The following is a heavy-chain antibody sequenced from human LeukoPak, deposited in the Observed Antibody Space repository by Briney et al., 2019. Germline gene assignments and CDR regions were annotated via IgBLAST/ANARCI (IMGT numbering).Heavy chain of an antibody. J-gene: IGHJ4*02. CDR3: ARTNYGYTPPGD. CDR2: ISYSGST. CDR1: GGSVSSGVYH. V-gene: IGHV4-61*08. Sequence: ASETPSLTCTVSGGSVSSGVYHWSWIRQPPGKGLEWIGYISYSGSTNYNPSLKSRVTISVDTSKNQFSLNLSSVTAADTAVYYCARTNYGYTPPGDWGQGTLVTVSS. D-gene: IGHD5-24*01.